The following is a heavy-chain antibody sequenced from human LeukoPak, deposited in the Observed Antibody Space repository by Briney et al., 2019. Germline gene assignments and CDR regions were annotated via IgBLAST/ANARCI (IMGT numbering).Heavy chain of an antibody. CDR2: ISSSSSYI. Sequence: GRSLRLSCAASGFTFSSYSMNWVRQAPGKGLEWVSSISSSSSYIYYADSVKGRFTISRDNAKNSLYLQMNSLRAEDTAVYYCARDDFGVGATGDSYWGQGTLVTVSS. J-gene: IGHJ4*02. CDR3: ARDDFGVGATGDSY. V-gene: IGHV3-21*01. CDR1: GFTFSSYS. D-gene: IGHD1-26*01.